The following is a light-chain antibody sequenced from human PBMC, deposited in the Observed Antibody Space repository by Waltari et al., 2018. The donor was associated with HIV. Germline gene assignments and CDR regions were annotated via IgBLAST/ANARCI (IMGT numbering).Light chain of an antibody. CDR3: AAWYDSLSGLVV. Sequence: QSVLTQPPSASGTPGQRVTISCSGSSSNIGSNTVNWYQQLPGTAPRLLIYSNNPRPSGAPDRFSGSKSGPSASLSISGFQSEDEPDYYCAAWYDSLSGLVVFGGGTKLTVL. J-gene: IGLJ2*01. V-gene: IGLV1-44*01. CDR1: SSNIGSNT. CDR2: SNN.